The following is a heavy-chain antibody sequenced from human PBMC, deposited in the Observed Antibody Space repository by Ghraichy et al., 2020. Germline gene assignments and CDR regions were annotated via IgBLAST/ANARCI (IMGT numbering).Heavy chain of an antibody. CDR2: ISGSGGST. J-gene: IGHJ4*02. CDR1: GFTFSSYA. Sequence: GESLNISCAASGFTFSSYAMSWVRQAPGKGLEWVSAISGSGGSTYYADSVKGRFTISRDNSKNTLYLQMNSLRAEDTAVYYCAKGHRWLLRYWGQGTLVTVSS. CDR3: AKGHRWLLRY. V-gene: IGHV3-23*01. D-gene: IGHD6-19*01.